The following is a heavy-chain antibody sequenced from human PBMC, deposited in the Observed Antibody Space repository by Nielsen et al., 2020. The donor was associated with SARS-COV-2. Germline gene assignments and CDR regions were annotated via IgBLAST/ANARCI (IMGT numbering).Heavy chain of an antibody. CDR3: ARKSGSSGSKYYYYYYMDV. J-gene: IGHJ6*03. CDR2: ITPMLDTT. Sequence: WVRQAPGQGLEWMGVITPMLDTTNYAQKFQGRVTMTRNTSISTAYMELSSLRSEDTAVYYCARKSGSSGSKYYYYYYMDVWGKGTTVTVSS. V-gene: IGHV1-69*16. D-gene: IGHD3-22*01.